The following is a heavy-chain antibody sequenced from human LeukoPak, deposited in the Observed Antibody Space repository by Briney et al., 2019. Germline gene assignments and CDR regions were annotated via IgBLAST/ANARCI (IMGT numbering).Heavy chain of an antibody. CDR3: ARISRSHDYDY. D-gene: IGHD6-6*01. CDR1: GFNLSSYS. CDR2: ISSYGGST. Sequence: GGSLRLSCAASGFNLSSYSMHWVRQAPGKGLEYVSAISSYGGSTYYANSVKDRFTISKDNSKNTVYLQMGSLRTEDMAVYYCARISRSHDYDYWGQGTLVTVSS. V-gene: IGHV3-64*01. J-gene: IGHJ4*02.